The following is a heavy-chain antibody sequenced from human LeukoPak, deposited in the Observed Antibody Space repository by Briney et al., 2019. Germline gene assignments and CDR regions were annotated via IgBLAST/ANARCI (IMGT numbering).Heavy chain of an antibody. Sequence: PGGSLRLSCAASGFPFSSHWMHWVRQAPGKGLVWVSRINTDGSSISYADSVKGRFTISRDDAKNTVYLQMNSLRAEDTAVYYCVRSWDVDYWGQGTLVTVSS. CDR1: GFPFSSHW. V-gene: IGHV3-74*01. J-gene: IGHJ4*02. D-gene: IGHD1-26*01. CDR3: VRSWDVDY. CDR2: INTDGSSI.